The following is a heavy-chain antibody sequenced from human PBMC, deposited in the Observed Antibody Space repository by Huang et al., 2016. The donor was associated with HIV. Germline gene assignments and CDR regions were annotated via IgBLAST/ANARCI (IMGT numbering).Heavy chain of an antibody. D-gene: IGHD3-3*01. CDR3: VRHRPNYDFWSGYYPYFDD. CDR2: MEYSGST. Sequence: QVQLQESGRGLVKPSETLSLTCTVSGGSISSGFYYWGWIRQSQGKGLEWIGSMEYSGSTYDNPSLKSRVTISADTSNSQFSLKLTSVTAADSAVYYCVRHRPNYDFWSGYYPYFDDWGQGTLVTVSS. CDR1: GGSISSGFYY. J-gene: IGHJ4*02. V-gene: IGHV4-39*01.